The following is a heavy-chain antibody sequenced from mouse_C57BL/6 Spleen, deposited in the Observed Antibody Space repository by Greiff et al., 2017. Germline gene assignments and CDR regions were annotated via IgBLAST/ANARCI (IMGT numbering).Heavy chain of an antibody. J-gene: IGHJ2*01. V-gene: IGHV1-54*01. CDR1: GYAFTNYL. CDR3: ARSSGYDYDEDVDY. D-gene: IGHD2-4*01. Sequence: QVQLQQSGAELVRPGTSVKVSCKASGYAFTNYLIEWVKQRPGQGLEWIGVIIPGSGGTNYNEKFKGKATLTADKSSSTAYMQLRSLTSEDSAVYFCARSSGYDYDEDVDYWGQGTHLPVSS. CDR2: IIPGSGGT.